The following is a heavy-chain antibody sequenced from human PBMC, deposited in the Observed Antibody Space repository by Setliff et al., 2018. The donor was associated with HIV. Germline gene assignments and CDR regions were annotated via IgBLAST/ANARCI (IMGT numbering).Heavy chain of an antibody. CDR1: GYTFTSYY. D-gene: IGHD3-22*01. Sequence: ASVKVSCKASGYTFTSYYMHWVRQAPGQGLEWMGIINPSGGSTTYAQKFQGRVTMTRDTSTSTVYMELSSLRSEDTAVYYCARDPSPYYSDDSGYPDDAFDIWGQGTMVTVSS. V-gene: IGHV1-46*03. J-gene: IGHJ3*02. CDR2: INPSGGST. CDR3: ARDPSPYYSDDSGYPDDAFDI.